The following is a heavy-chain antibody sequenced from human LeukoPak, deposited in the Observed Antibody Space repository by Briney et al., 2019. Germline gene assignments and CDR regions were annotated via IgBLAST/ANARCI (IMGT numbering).Heavy chain of an antibody. Sequence: GASVKVSCKASGGAFSSSAISWVRQAPGQGLEWMGVIIPMFNAPQYAQKFQGRVTFTADESTSTAYMELSSLRSEDTAVYYCARALYDSSGFNWFDPWGQGTLVTVSS. CDR2: IIPMFNAP. CDR1: GGAFSSSA. D-gene: IGHD3-22*01. V-gene: IGHV1-69*13. J-gene: IGHJ5*02. CDR3: ARALYDSSGFNWFDP.